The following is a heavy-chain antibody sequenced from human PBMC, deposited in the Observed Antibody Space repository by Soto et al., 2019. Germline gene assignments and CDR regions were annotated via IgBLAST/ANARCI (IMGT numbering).Heavy chain of an antibody. J-gene: IGHJ4*02. CDR2: IYYSGST. CDR1: GGSISSYY. CDR3: ASQGY. V-gene: IGHV4-59*08. Sequence: QVQLQESGPGLVKPSETLSLTCTVSGGSISSYYWSWIRQPPGKGLEWIGYIYYSGSTNYNPSLKSRVTISADTSKNQFSLKLSSVTAADTAVYYCASQGYWGQGTLVTVSS.